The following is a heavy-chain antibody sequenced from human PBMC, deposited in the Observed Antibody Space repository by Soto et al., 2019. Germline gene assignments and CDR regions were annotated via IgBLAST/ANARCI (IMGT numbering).Heavy chain of an antibody. CDR2: TRNKANSYTT. V-gene: IGHV3-72*01. J-gene: IGHJ6*03. CDR3: ARGDPISYSYYLDV. CDR1: GFTFSDHY. Sequence: EVQLVESGGGLVQPGGSLRLSCAASGFTFSDHYMDWVRQAPGKGLEWFGRTRNKANSYTTEYAASVKCRFTISRDESKNSLYLQMNSLKTEDTAVYYCARGDPISYSYYLDVWGKVHTVTVSS.